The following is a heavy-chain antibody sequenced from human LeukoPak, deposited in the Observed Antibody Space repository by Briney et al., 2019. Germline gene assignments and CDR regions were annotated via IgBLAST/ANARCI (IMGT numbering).Heavy chain of an antibody. J-gene: IGHJ4*02. D-gene: IGHD6-19*01. V-gene: IGHV4-34*01. CDR2: INHSGST. CDR3: ARAAREPYSSGWFYDY. Sequence: PSETLSLTCAVYGGSFSGYYWSWIRQPPGKGLEWIGEINHSGSTNYNPSLKSRVTISVDTSKNQFSLKLSSVTAADTAVYYCARAAREPYSSGWFYDYWGQGTLVTVSS. CDR1: GGSFSGYY.